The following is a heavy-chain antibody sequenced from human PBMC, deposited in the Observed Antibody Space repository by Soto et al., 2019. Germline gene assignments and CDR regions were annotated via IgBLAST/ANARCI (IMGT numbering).Heavy chain of an antibody. CDR2: MNPNSGNT. CDR3: ARGIKYGAYSRWFDP. J-gene: IGHJ5*02. D-gene: IGHD4-17*01. CDR1: GYTFTSYD. V-gene: IGHV1-8*01. Sequence: QVQLVQSGAEVKKPGASVKVSCKASGYTFTSYDINWVRQATGQGLEYLGWMNPNSGNTAYVQKFQGRVTIPGDTSVXTAYMELSSLRSEDTAVYFCARGIKYGAYSRWFDPWGQGTLVTVSS.